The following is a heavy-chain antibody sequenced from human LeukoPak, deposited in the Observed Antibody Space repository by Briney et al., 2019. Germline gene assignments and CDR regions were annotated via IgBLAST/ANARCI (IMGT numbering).Heavy chain of an antibody. V-gene: IGHV4-59*01. J-gene: IGHJ4*02. CDR3: ARDSKYCSGGSCYFDVDY. Sequence: SETLSLTCTVSGGSISSYYWSWIRQPPGKGLEWIGYIYYSGSTNYNPSLKSRVTISVDTSKNQFSLKPSSVTAADTAVYYCARDSKYCSGGSCYFDVDYWGQGTLVTVSS. D-gene: IGHD2-15*01. CDR1: GGSISSYY. CDR2: IYYSGST.